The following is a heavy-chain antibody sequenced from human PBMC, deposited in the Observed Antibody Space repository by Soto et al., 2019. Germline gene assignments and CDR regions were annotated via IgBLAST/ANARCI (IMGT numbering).Heavy chain of an antibody. CDR3: ARMVRGSNIDYIHYMDV. CDR1: GYTFTNHG. J-gene: IGHJ6*03. Sequence: QVQLVQSGAEVKKPGASVQVSCKASGYTFTNHGISWVRQAPGQGLEWLGWISANNGDTNYAQKYKGRATVHTDTSTITGYMEFRSLRSEDTAVYYCARMVRGSNIDYIHYMDVCGKGITVTVSS. D-gene: IGHD3-10*01. CDR2: ISANNGDT. V-gene: IGHV1-18*01.